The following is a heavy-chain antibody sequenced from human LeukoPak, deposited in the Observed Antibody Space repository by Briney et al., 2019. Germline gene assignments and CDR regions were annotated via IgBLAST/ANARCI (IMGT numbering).Heavy chain of an antibody. V-gene: IGHV3-53*01. CDR2: IYSGSIT. J-gene: IGHJ4*02. D-gene: IGHD5-12*01. CDR3: ARTFLSGDSKKVGYFDD. CDR1: GFTVSGNY. Sequence: GGSLRRSGAASGFTVSGNYMSWVGQAPGQGLKGCSRIYSGSITYSADSVKGRYTNYRDNSKNTLSLQMKSLRAYDTAVYYCARTFLSGDSKKVGYFDDWGQGTLVTVS.